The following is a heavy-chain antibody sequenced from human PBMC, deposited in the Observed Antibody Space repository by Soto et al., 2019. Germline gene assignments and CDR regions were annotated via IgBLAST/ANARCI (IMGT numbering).Heavy chain of an antibody. CDR2: ISYDGSNK. CDR3: AKEGYDQLGRYYYGMDV. J-gene: IGHJ6*02. CDR1: GFTFSSYG. V-gene: IGHV3-30*18. D-gene: IGHD2-2*01. Sequence: GGSLRLSCAASGFTFSSYGMHWVRQAPGKGLEWVAVISYDGSNKYYADSVKGRFTISRDNSKNTLYLQMNSLRAEDTAVYYCAKEGYDQLGRYYYGMDVWGQGTTVTVS.